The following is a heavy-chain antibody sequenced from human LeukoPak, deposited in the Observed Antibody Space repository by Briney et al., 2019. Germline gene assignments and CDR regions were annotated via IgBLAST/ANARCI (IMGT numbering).Heavy chain of an antibody. CDR2: IYSGGTT. Sequence: PGGSLRLSCAASGFTVSSNYMSWVRQAPGKGLGWVSVIYSGGTTYYADSVKGRFTISRDNAKNSLYLQMNSLRAEDTAVYYCARDYYGSGSYGWFDPWGQGTLVTVSS. V-gene: IGHV3-53*01. J-gene: IGHJ5*02. D-gene: IGHD3-10*01. CDR1: GFTVSSNY. CDR3: ARDYYGSGSYGWFDP.